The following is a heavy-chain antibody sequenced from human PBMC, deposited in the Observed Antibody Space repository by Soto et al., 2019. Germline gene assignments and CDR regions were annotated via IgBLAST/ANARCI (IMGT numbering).Heavy chain of an antibody. V-gene: IGHV3-30*04. D-gene: IGHD5-12*01. Sequence: GGSLRLSCAASGFTFRSFAMHWVRQAPGKGLEWVAVISYDGTEKYHADSVKGRFTISRDNSKKTLNLQMNSLRAEDTAVYLCARDRRKGYDSDYYGMDVWGQGNKVTSPQ. CDR3: ARDRRKGYDSDYYGMDV. CDR1: GFTFRSFA. CDR2: ISYDGTEK. J-gene: IGHJ6*01.